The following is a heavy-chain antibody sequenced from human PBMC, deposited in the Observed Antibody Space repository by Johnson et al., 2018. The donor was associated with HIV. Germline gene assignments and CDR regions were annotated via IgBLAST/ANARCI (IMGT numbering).Heavy chain of an antibody. V-gene: IGHV3-30*19. D-gene: IGHD4-17*01. CDR3: ARGRKTVTTVRPSASVI. J-gene: IGHJ3*02. Sequence: QVQLVESGGGVVQPGGSLRLSCAASGFTFSSYGMTWVRQAPGKGLAWVAVISYDGSNTYYADSVKGRFTISRDNSKNTLYLQMNSLRAEDTAVYYCARGRKTVTTVRPSASVIWA. CDR1: GFTFSSYG. CDR2: ISYDGSNT.